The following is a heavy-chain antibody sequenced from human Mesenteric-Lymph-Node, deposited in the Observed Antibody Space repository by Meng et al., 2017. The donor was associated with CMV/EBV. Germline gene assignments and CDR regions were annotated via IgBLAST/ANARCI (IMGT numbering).Heavy chain of an antibody. V-gene: IGHV3-11*04. CDR2: ISGSYKTI. J-gene: IGHJ3*01. Sequence: GESLKISCAASGFTFSDHYMHWIRQAPGKGLQWLSYISGSYKTIYYADSVKGRFTISRDNAKNSLYLQMNSLRPEDTAVYYCARRATGTTHAFDLWGQGTMVTVSS. D-gene: IGHD1-7*01. CDR1: GFTFSDHY. CDR3: ARRATGTTHAFDL.